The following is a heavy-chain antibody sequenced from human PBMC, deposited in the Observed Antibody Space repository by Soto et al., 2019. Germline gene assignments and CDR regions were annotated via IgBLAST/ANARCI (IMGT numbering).Heavy chain of an antibody. J-gene: IGHJ5*02. Sequence: EVQLVESGGGLVQPGGSLRLSCSASGISLDDYAIHWVRQAPGKGLEWVSGISWNSGSKVYADSVKGRFTISRDNAKNSLYLQMNSVRAEDTALYYCALDVASGAMGNWFDPWGQGTLVTVSS. CDR3: ALDVASGAMGNWFDP. D-gene: IGHD2-15*01. CDR1: GISLDDYA. V-gene: IGHV3-9*01. CDR2: ISWNSGSK.